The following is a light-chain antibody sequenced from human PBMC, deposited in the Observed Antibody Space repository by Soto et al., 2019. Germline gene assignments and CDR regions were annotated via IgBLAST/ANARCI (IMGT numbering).Light chain of an antibody. Sequence: SSELTQPPSVSVAPGQTATITCGGNNIGAKVVHWFQQKKPGQAPVLVVFDDRDRPSRIPERFSGSNSGNTATLTISGVEAGDEADYYCQVWHSSSVRVFGGGTKVTVL. V-gene: IGLV3-21*02. J-gene: IGLJ3*02. CDR1: NIGAKV. CDR3: QVWHSSSVRV. CDR2: DDR.